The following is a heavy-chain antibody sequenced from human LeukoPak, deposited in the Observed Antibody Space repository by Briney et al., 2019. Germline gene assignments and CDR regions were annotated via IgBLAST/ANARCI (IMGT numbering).Heavy chain of an antibody. Sequence: RSETLSLTCAVYGGSFSDYSWKWIRQAPAKGLEWIGEINHGGSTDYKQPLKSRVTISVDTSKSQFTLKLSSVTAADTAGYYSAARRGIAPRPLGSWGQGTLVIVSS. J-gene: IGHJ5*02. CDR1: GGSFSDYS. D-gene: IGHD6-6*01. CDR2: INHGGST. CDR3: AARRGIAPRPLGS. V-gene: IGHV4-34*01.